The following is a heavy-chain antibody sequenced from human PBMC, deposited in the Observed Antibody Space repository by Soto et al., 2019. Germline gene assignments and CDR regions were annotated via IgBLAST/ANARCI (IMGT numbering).Heavy chain of an antibody. J-gene: IGHJ6*02. Sequence: PGESLKISCKGSGYSFTSYWIGWVRQMPGKGLEWMGIIYPGDSDTRYSPSFQGQVTISADKPISTAYLQWSSLKASDTAMYHCARVRLELRWDYCYYGMDLYGQGTTVTVSS. CDR3: ARVRLELRWDYCYYGMDL. CDR1: GYSFTSYW. V-gene: IGHV5-51*01. CDR2: IYPGDSDT. D-gene: IGHD1-7*01.